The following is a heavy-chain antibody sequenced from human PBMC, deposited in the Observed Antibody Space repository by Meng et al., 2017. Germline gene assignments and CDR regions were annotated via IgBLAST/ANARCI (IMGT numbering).Heavy chain of an antibody. D-gene: IGHD4-11*01. CDR1: GGSFSDYY. CDR2: INHSGST. J-gene: IGHJ4*02. V-gene: IGHV4-34*01. CDR3: ARGPTTMAHDFDY. Sequence: QVQLQQWGAELLKSSETLSLTCAVSGGSFSDYYWSWIRQPPGKGLEWIGEINHSGSTNYNPSLESRAAISVDTSQNNLSLKLSSVTAADSAVYYCARGPTTMAHDFDYWGQGTLVTVSS.